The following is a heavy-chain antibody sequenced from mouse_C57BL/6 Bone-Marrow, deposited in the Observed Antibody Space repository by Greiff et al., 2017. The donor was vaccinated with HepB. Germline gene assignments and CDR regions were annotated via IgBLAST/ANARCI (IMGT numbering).Heavy chain of an antibody. Sequence: EVKLMESGPGLVKPSQSLSLTCSVTGYSITSVYYWNWIRQFPGNHLEWMGYISYDGSNNYNPSLKNRISITRDTSKNQFFLKLNSVTTEDTATYYCAITTVVATDYWGQGTSVTVSS. CDR3: AITTVVATDY. D-gene: IGHD1-1*01. CDR1: GYSITSVYY. CDR2: ISYDGSN. J-gene: IGHJ4*01. V-gene: IGHV3-6*01.